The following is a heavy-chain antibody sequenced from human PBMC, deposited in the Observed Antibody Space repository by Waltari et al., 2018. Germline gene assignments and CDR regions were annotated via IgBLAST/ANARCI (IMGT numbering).Heavy chain of an antibody. CDR2: IYYSGSP. Sequence: QVQLQESGPGLVKPSQTLSLTCTVSGGSISSGDYYWSWIRQPPGKGLEWIGYIYYSGSPYYQPSLKSRVTISVDTSKNQFSLKLSSVTAADTAVYYCARAYYGSGSYYKPLNWGQGTLVTVSS. J-gene: IGHJ4*02. D-gene: IGHD3-10*01. CDR3: ARAYYGSGSYYKPLN. CDR1: GGSISSGDYY. V-gene: IGHV4-30-4*08.